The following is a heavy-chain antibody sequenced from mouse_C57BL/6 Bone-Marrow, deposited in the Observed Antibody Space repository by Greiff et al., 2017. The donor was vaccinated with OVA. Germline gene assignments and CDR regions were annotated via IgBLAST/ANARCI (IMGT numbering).Heavy chain of an antibody. D-gene: IGHD2-5*01. J-gene: IGHJ2*01. CDR1: GFNIKDDY. CDR3: TLYYSNYFD. Sequence: EVKLMESGAELVRPGASVKLSCTASGFNIKDDYMHWVKQRPEQGLEWIGWIDPENGDTEYASKFQGKATITADTSSNTAYLQLSSRTSEDTSVYYCTLYYSNYFDWGQGTTLTVSS. CDR2: IDPENGDT. V-gene: IGHV14-4*01.